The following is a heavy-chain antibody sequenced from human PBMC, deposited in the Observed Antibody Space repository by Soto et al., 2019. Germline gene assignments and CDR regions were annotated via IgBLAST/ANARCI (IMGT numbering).Heavy chain of an antibody. J-gene: IGHJ5*02. V-gene: IGHV3-33*01. CDR1: GFTFSSYG. Sequence: QVQLVESGGGVVQPGRSLKLSCAASGFTFSSYGMHWVRQAPGKGLEWVAVIFYDGSRKEYAASLKGRFTISRDNSKSTLYLQMNSLRAEDTAMYYCVREESDSDRNWFDPWGQGTLVTVSS. CDR2: IFYDGSRK. CDR3: VREESDSDRNWFDP. D-gene: IGHD2-21*02.